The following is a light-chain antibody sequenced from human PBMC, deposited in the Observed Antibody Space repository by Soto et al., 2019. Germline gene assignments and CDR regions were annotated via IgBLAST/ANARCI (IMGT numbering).Light chain of an antibody. V-gene: IGLV3-9*01. Sequence: SYELTQPLSVSVALGQTARMTCGGNNIGSKNVHWYQQKPGQATVLVIYRDSNRPSGIPERFSGSNAGNTATLTIIRAQAGDEADYYCQVWDSSTARVFGGGTKLTVL. CDR3: QVWDSSTARV. J-gene: IGLJ3*02. CDR1: NIGSKN. CDR2: RDS.